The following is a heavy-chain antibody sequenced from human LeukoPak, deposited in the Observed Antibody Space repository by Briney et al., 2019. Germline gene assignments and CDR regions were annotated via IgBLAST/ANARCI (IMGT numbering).Heavy chain of an antibody. D-gene: IGHD6-13*01. J-gene: IGHJ4*02. CDR2: ISAYNGNT. V-gene: IGHV1-18*01. Sequence: ASVKVSCKASGYTFTSYGISWVRQAPGQGLEWMGWISAYNGNTNYAQKLQGRVTMTTDTSTSTAYTELRSLRSDDTAVYYCARAATGIAAADHYWGQGTLVTVSS. CDR3: ARAATGIAAADHY. CDR1: GYTFTSYG.